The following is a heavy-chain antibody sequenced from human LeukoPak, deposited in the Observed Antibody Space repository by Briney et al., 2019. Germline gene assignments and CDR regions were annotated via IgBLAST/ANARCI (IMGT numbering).Heavy chain of an antibody. V-gene: IGHV4-34*01. J-gene: IGHJ4*02. D-gene: IGHD3-16*02. CDR2: INHSGST. CDR3: ARAYYDYVWGSYPTYYFDY. CDR1: GGSFSGYY. Sequence: SETLSLTCAVYGGSFSGYYWSWIRQPPGKGLEWIGEINHSGSTNYNPSLKSRVTISVDTSKDQFSLKLSSVTAADTAVYYCARAYYDYVWGSYPTYYFDYWGQGTLVTVSS.